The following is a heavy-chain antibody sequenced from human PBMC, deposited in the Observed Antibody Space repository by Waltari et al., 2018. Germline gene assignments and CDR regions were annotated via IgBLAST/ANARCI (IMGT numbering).Heavy chain of an antibody. D-gene: IGHD2-15*01. CDR3: ARGLGYCSGGSCPPAFDI. CDR1: GGSISSGDYY. J-gene: IGHJ3*02. Sequence: QVQLQESGPGLVKPSQTLSLTCTVSGGSISSGDYYWSWIRQPPGKGLEWIGYIYYSGSTYYNPSLKSRVTISVDTSKNQFSLKLSSVTAADTAVYYCARGLGYCSGGSCPPAFDIWGQGTMVTVSS. V-gene: IGHV4-30-4*08. CDR2: IYYSGST.